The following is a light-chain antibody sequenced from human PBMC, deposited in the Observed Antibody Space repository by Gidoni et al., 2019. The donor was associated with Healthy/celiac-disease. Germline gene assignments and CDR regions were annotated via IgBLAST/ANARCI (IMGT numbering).Light chain of an antibody. Sequence: DIQMTQSPSPLSASVGDRVTITCRASQSISSWLAWYQQKPGKAPKLLIYDASSLESGVPSRFSGSGSGPEFPLTISSLQPDDFATYYCQQYHSYSTTFGQGTKVEIK. CDR3: QQYHSYSTT. V-gene: IGKV1-5*01. J-gene: IGKJ1*01. CDR1: QSISSW. CDR2: DAS.